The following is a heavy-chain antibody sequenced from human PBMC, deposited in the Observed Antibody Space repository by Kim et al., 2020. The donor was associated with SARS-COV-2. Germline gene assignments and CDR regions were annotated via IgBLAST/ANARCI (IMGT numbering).Heavy chain of an antibody. CDR3: ASSIGMPRIDS. CDR1: GFSFSNYW. V-gene: IGHV3-74*01. D-gene: IGHD2-2*01. J-gene: IGHJ4*02. Sequence: GGSLRLSCTVSGFSFSNYWMHWVRQAPGKGLVWVSRVNGDGRNIGYADSVMGRFTMSRDNARNTVYLQMNGLRAEDTAVYYCASSIGMPRIDSWGQGTLVTVSS. CDR2: VNGDGRNI.